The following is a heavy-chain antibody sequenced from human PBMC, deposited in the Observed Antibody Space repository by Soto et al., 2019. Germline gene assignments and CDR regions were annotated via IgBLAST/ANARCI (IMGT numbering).Heavy chain of an antibody. V-gene: IGHV5-10-1*01. CDR1: GYSFTSYW. CDR3: ARRRGTDSGYDHYYYYGMDV. Sequence: PGESLKISCKGSGYSFTSYWISWVRQMPGKGLEWMGRIDPSDSYTNYSPSFQGHVTISADKSISTAYLQWSSLKASDTAMYYCARRRGTDSGYDHYYYYGMDVWGQGTTVTVSS. CDR2: IDPSDSYT. D-gene: IGHD5-12*01. J-gene: IGHJ6*02.